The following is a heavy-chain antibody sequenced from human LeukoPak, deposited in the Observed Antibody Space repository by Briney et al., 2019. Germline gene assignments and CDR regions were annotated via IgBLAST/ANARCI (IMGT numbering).Heavy chain of an antibody. CDR3: ARGSHYYDSSGYYYFQH. Sequence: PGGSLRLSCAASGFTFSSYAMSWVRQAPGKGLEWVSAISGSGGSTYYADSVKVRFTISRDNSKNTLYLQMNSLRAEDTAVYYCARGSHYYDSSGYYYFQHWGQGTLVTVSS. J-gene: IGHJ1*01. CDR2: ISGSGGST. CDR1: GFTFSSYA. D-gene: IGHD3-22*01. V-gene: IGHV3-23*01.